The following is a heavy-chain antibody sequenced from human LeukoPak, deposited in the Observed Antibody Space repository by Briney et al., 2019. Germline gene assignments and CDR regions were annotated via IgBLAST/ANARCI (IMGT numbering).Heavy chain of an antibody. J-gene: IGHJ4*02. Sequence: ASVKVSCKASGGTFSSYAISWVRQAPGQGLEWMGRIIPILGIANYAQKFQGRVTITADKSTSTAYMELSSLRSEDTAVYYRARVTQLWSFDYWGQGTLVTVSS. CDR1: GGTFSSYA. V-gene: IGHV1-69*04. D-gene: IGHD5-18*01. CDR3: ARVTQLWSFDY. CDR2: IIPILGIA.